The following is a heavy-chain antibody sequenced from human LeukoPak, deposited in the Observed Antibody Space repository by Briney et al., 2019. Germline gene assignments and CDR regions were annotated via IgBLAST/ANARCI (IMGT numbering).Heavy chain of an antibody. CDR1: GFTFSSYS. D-gene: IGHD4-23*01. CDR3: AKTQGFFDH. V-gene: IGHV3-21*04. CDR2: ISSSSSYI. J-gene: IGHJ4*02. Sequence: PGGSLRLSCAASGFTFSSYSMNWVRQAPGKGLEWVSSISSSSSYIYYAGSVKGRFTVSRDNSKNILYLQMNSLRAEDTAIYYCAKTQGFFDHWGQGSLVTVSS.